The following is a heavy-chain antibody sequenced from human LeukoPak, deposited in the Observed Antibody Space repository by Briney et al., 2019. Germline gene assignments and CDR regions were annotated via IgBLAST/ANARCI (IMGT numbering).Heavy chain of an antibody. J-gene: IGHJ3*02. CDR3: ARDGYNLLDAFDI. CDR2: IYYSGST. V-gene: IGHV4-59*01. D-gene: IGHD5-24*01. Sequence: SETLSLTCTVSGGSISSYYWSWIRQPPGKGLEWIGYIYYSGSTNYNPSLKSRVTISVDTSKNQFSLKLSSVTAADTAVYYCARDGYNLLDAFDIWGQGTMVTVSS. CDR1: GGSISSYY.